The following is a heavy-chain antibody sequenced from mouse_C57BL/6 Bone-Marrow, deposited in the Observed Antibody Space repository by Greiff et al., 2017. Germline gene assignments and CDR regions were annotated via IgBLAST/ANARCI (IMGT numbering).Heavy chain of an antibody. CDR1: GYTFTSYW. Sequence: QVQLQQPGAELVKPGASVKLSCKASGYTFTSYWMHWVKQRPGQGLEWIGMIHPNSGSTNYNEKFKSKATLTVDKSSSTAYMQLSSLTSEDSAVYYCARPHYYGSSLDYWGQGTPLTVSS. J-gene: IGHJ2*01. CDR3: ARPHYYGSSLDY. V-gene: IGHV1-64*01. CDR2: IHPNSGST. D-gene: IGHD1-1*01.